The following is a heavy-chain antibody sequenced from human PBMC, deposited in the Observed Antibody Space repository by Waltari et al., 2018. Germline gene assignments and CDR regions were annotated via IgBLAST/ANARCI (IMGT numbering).Heavy chain of an antibody. CDR3: ARGGGSYHQATFDY. V-gene: IGHV4-34*01. Sequence: QVQLQQWGAGLLKPSETLSLTCAVYGGSFSGYYWSWIRQPPGKGLEWIGEINHSGRTHYNPSLKSRVTISVDTAKNQFALKLSSVTAADTAVYYCARGGGSYHQATFDYWGQGTLVTVSS. CDR2: INHSGRT. D-gene: IGHD1-26*01. CDR1: GGSFSGYY. J-gene: IGHJ4*02.